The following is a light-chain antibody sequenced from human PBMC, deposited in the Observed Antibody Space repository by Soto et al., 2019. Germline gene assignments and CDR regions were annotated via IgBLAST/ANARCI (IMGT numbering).Light chain of an antibody. V-gene: IGLV1-40*01. CDR3: QSYDSSLSGLYVV. Sequence: QSVLTQPPSVSGAPGQRVTISCTGSSSNIGAGYDVHWYQQLPGTAPKLLIYGNSNRPSGVPDRFSGSKSGTSASLAITGLQAEDEADYYCQSYDSSLSGLYVVFVGGTKLTVL. CDR1: SSNIGAGYD. CDR2: GNS. J-gene: IGLJ2*01.